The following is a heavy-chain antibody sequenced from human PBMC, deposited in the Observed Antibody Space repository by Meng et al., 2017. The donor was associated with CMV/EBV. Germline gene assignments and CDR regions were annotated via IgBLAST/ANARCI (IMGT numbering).Heavy chain of an antibody. Sequence: QVQLVGFGGGVVQPGRSLRLSCAASGFTFSSYAMHWVRQAPGKGLEWVAVISYDGSNKYYADSVKGRFTISRDNSKNTLYLQMNSLRAEDTAVYYCARARPLMDYWGQGTLVTVSS. CDR3: ARARPLMDY. CDR2: ISYDGSNK. V-gene: IGHV3-30-3*01. D-gene: IGHD3-16*01. CDR1: GFTFSSYA. J-gene: IGHJ4*02.